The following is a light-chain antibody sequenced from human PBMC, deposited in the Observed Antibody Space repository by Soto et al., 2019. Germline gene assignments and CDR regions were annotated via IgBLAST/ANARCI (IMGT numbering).Light chain of an antibody. J-gene: IGKJ1*01. Sequence: DIQMTQSPSTLSASVGDRVTITCRASQSISSWLAWYQQKPGKAPKLLIYMASSLESGVPSRFSGSGSGTEFTLTISSLQPDDLATYYCQHYNSYSEAFGQGTKVDIK. CDR3: QHYNSYSEA. V-gene: IGKV1-5*03. CDR2: MAS. CDR1: QSISSW.